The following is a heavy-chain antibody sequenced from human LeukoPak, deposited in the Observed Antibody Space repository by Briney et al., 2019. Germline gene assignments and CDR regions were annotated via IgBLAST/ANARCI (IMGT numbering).Heavy chain of an antibody. CDR3: ARDQGTDYYDSSGSPGY. J-gene: IGHJ4*02. CDR2: ISAYNGNT. V-gene: IGHV1-18*01. D-gene: IGHD3-22*01. Sequence: ASVKVSCKASGYTFTSYGISWVRQAPGQGLEWMGWISAYNGNTNYAQKLQGRVTMTTGTSTSTAYMELRSLRSDDTAVYYCARDQGTDYYDSSGSPGYWGQGTLVTVSS. CDR1: GYTFTSYG.